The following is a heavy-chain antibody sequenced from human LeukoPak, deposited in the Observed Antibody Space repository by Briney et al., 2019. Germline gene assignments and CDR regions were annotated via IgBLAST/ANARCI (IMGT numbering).Heavy chain of an antibody. Sequence: PGGSLRLSCAASGFTFSNFGMNWVRQAPGKGLEWVSYISSTSNTIYYADSVKGRFTISRDNAKNSLYLQMNSLRAEDTAVYYCARDVGASYSDYFQHWGQGTLVTVSS. J-gene: IGHJ1*01. V-gene: IGHV3-48*01. CDR2: ISSTSNTI. CDR3: ARDVGASYSDYFQH. D-gene: IGHD1-26*01. CDR1: GFTFSNFG.